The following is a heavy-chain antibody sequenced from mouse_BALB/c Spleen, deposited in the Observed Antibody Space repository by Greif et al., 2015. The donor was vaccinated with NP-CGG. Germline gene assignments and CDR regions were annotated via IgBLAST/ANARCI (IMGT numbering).Heavy chain of an antibody. CDR1: GYAFSSYW. V-gene: IGHV1-80*01. J-gene: IGHJ2*01. CDR3: ARSQGYYFDY. Sequence: VKVVESGAELVRPGSSVKISCKASGYAFSSYWMNWVKQRPGQGLEWIGQIYPGDGDTNYNGKFKGKATLTADKSSSTAYMQLRSLKSEDSAVYFCARSQGYYFDYWGQGTTLTVSS. CDR2: IYPGDGDT.